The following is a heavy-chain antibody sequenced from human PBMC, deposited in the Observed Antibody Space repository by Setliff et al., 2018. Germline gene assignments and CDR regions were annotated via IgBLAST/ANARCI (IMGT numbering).Heavy chain of an antibody. CDR1: GGSVGSGNFY. CDR3: AKDKDVRVDYFDY. D-gene: IGHD3-10*01. V-gene: IGHV4-61*02. Sequence: SETLSLTCTVSGGSVGSGNFYWSWIRQTAGKGLEWIGLIQSSGNTDYNPSLQSRVTISIDTSKNQFSLKMTSVTAADTAIYYCAKDKDVRVDYFDYWGPGTLVTVSS. CDR2: IQSSGNT. J-gene: IGHJ4*02.